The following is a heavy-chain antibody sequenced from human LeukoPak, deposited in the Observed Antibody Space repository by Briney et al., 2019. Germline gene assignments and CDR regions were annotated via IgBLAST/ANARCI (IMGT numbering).Heavy chain of an antibody. Sequence: GGSLRLSCAASGFTFSNYWMIWVRQPPGKGLEWVSSIFPSGGEIHYADSVRGRFTISRDNSKSTLSLQMNSLRAEDTAIYYCATYRQVLLPFESWGQGTLVTVSS. CDR3: ATYRQVLLPFES. CDR1: GFTFSNYW. V-gene: IGHV3-23*01. D-gene: IGHD2-8*02. CDR2: IFPSGGEI. J-gene: IGHJ4*02.